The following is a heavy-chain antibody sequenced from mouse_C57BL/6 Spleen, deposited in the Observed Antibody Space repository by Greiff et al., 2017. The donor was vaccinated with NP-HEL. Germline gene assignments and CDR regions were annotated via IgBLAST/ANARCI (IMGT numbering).Heavy chain of an antibody. J-gene: IGHJ2*01. D-gene: IGHD2-5*01. Sequence: QVQLQQSGAELVKPGASVKLSCKASGYTFTSYWMQWVKQRPGQGLEWIGEIDPSDSYTNYNQKFKGKATLTVDTSSSTAYMQLSSLTSEDSAVYYCARKRDYSNYDYFDYWGQGTTLTVSS. CDR2: IDPSDSYT. CDR3: ARKRDYSNYDYFDY. V-gene: IGHV1-50*01. CDR1: GYTFTSYW.